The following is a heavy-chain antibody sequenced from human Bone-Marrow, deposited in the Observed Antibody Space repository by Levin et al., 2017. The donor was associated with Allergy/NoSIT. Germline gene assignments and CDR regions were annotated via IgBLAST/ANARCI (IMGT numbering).Heavy chain of an antibody. CDR1: GGSISGYY. Sequence: SQTLSLTCTVSGGSISGYYWSWIRQPPEKGLEWIGYIYYSGSTKYNASLKSRVTISVDTSKNQLPLKLTSVTAADTAVYYCARAIPSGGNSYYYYYMDVWGKGTTVTVSS. D-gene: IGHD4-23*01. CDR2: IYYSGST. CDR3: ARAIPSGGNSYYYYYMDV. J-gene: IGHJ6*03. V-gene: IGHV4-59*01.